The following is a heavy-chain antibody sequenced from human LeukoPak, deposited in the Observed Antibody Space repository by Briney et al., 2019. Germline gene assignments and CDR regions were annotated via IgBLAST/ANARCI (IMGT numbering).Heavy chain of an antibody. CDR2: IFYSGST. D-gene: IGHD1-26*01. CDR3: ARHDSAGRGFQH. Sequence: PSETLSLTCTVSGDSISSSDYSWGWIRQPPGKGLEWIGTIFYSGSTYYNPSLKSRVTITVDTSKNQFSLRLSSVTAADTAVYYCARHDSAGRGFQHWGQGTLVTVAS. CDR1: GDSISSSDYS. J-gene: IGHJ1*01. V-gene: IGHV4-39*01.